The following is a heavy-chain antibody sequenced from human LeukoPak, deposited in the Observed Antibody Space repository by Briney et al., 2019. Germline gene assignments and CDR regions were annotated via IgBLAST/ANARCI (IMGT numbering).Heavy chain of an antibody. Sequence: GGSLRLSCAASGFIFSSHGMHWVRQAPGKGLEWVALIWYDGSDKYYADSVKGRFTISRDNSKNILYLQMNSLRAEDTAVYYCAALHGDYFDYWGQGTLVTVSS. CDR2: IWYDGSDK. V-gene: IGHV3-33*01. J-gene: IGHJ4*02. CDR1: GFIFSSHG. D-gene: IGHD4-17*01. CDR3: AALHGDYFDY.